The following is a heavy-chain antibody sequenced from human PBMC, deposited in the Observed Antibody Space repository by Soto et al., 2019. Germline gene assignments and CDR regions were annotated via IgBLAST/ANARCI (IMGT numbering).Heavy chain of an antibody. CDR2: ISDDGSKT. Sequence: QVELVESGGGVVQPGRSVRLSCAASGFSFSSCGMYWVRQAPGKGLESVAIISDDGSKTYYPESVKGRFTISRDNSKNMLSLQMNSLRAEDTAVYYCAKGGYGDNAFDSWGQGTLVTVTS. J-gene: IGHJ4*02. CDR3: AKGGYGDNAFDS. D-gene: IGHD4-17*01. CDR1: GFSFSSCG. V-gene: IGHV3-30*18.